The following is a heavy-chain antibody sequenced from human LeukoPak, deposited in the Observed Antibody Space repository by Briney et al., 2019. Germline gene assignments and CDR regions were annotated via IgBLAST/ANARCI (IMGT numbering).Heavy chain of an antibody. CDR3: ARDENYGDSHAFDI. J-gene: IGHJ3*02. Sequence: PSETLSLTCTVSGGSISSVGYYWSWIRQHPGKGLEWIGYIYYSGSTYYNPSLKSRVTISVDTSKNQFSLKLSSVTAADTAVYYCARDENYGDSHAFDIWGQGTMVTVSS. V-gene: IGHV4-31*03. CDR2: IYYSGST. CDR1: GGSISSVGYY. D-gene: IGHD4-17*01.